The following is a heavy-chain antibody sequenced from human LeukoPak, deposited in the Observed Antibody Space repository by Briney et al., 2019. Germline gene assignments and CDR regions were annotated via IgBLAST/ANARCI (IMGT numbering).Heavy chain of an antibody. Sequence: GGSLRLSCAASGFSFSFYEVNWVRQAPGKGLEWVSYIGSSGSIVHYADSVKGRFTISRDNAKNSLYLEMRSLRAEDTAVYYCARDRGEGWFDPWGQGTLVTVSS. CDR1: GFSFSFYE. CDR3: ARDRGEGWFDP. CDR2: IGSSGSIV. D-gene: IGHD3-10*01. V-gene: IGHV3-48*03. J-gene: IGHJ5*02.